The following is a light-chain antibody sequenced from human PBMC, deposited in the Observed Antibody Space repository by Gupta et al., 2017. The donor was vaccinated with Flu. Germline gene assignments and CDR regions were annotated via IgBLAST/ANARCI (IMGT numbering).Light chain of an antibody. CDR2: QDN. Sequence: SDELTQPPSVSVSPGQTVSITCSGDNLQKKYVCWYQQKPGQSPVLVMYQDNRRPSGIPERVSGSASGNTVVLTSGGTRAMDESDYYCQEWERTTRVFGGGTKLTVL. CDR3: QEWERTTRV. V-gene: IGLV3-1*01. CDR1: NLQKKY. J-gene: IGLJ3*02.